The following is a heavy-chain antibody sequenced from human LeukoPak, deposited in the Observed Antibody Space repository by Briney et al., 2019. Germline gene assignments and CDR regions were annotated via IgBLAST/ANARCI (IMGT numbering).Heavy chain of an antibody. Sequence: SQTLSLTCTVSGGSISSSSYSWSWIRQPAGKGLEWIGRIYISGSTNYNPSLKSRVTISVDTSKKQFSLKLSSVTAADTAVYYCAREWRFGELLPLSYYYMDVWGKGTTVTISS. CDR1: GGSISSSSYS. CDR2: IYISGST. V-gene: IGHV4-61*02. D-gene: IGHD3-10*01. J-gene: IGHJ6*03. CDR3: AREWRFGELLPLSYYYMDV.